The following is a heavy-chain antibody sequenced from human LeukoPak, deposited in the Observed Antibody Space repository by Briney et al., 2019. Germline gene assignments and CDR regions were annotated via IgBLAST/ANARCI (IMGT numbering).Heavy chain of an antibody. V-gene: IGHV1-8*01. J-gene: IGHJ4*02. D-gene: IGHD6-13*01. Sequence: ASVKVSCKASGYTFTSYDINWVRQAPGQGLEWMGWMNPKSANTGYAQKFQGRVTMTRNTSISTAYMEVTSLRSEDTAVYYCARGPPESSSSDYRGQGTLVTVSS. CDR1: GYTFTSYD. CDR3: ARGPPESSSSDY. CDR2: MNPKSANT.